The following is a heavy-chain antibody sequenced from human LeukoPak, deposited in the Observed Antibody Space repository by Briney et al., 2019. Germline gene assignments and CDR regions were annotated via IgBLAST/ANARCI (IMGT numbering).Heavy chain of an antibody. CDR2: IWYDGSNK. V-gene: IGHV3-33*01. D-gene: IGHD2-2*01. J-gene: IGHJ4*02. CDR3: ARDKRASCYDY. CDR1: GFTFSSYG. Sequence: AGGSLRPSCAASGFTFSSYGMHWVRQAPRKGLEWVAVIWYDGSNKYYADSVKGRFTISRDNSKNTLYLQMNSLRAEDTAVYYCARDKRASCYDYWGQGTLVTVSS.